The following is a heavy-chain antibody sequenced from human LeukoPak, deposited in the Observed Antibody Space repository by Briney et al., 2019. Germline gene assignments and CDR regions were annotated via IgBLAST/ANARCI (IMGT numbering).Heavy chain of an antibody. J-gene: IGHJ4*02. D-gene: IGHD3-10*01. CDR2: IYSGGST. V-gene: IGHV3-66*01. Sequence: HPGGSLRLSCAASGFTVSSNYMSWVRQAPGKGLEWVSVIYSGGSTYYADSVKGRFTISGDNSKNTLYLQMNSLRAEDTAVYYCARVGSRRFYGSGSWGQGTLVTVSS. CDR1: GFTVSSNY. CDR3: ARVGSRRFYGSGS.